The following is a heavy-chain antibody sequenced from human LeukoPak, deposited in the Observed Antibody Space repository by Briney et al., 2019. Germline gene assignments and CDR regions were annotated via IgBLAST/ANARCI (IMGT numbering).Heavy chain of an antibody. CDR2: IYSGGST. V-gene: IGHV3-53*01. D-gene: IGHD1-26*01. CDR3: AKYISRGSRQYDY. J-gene: IGHJ4*02. Sequence: GGSLRLSCVASRSFSDHYMSWVRQAPGKGLEWVSVIYSGGSTYYADSVKGRFTISRDTSKNTLYLQMNSLRAEDTAVYYCAKYISRGSRQYDYWGQGTLVTVSS. CDR1: RSFSDHY.